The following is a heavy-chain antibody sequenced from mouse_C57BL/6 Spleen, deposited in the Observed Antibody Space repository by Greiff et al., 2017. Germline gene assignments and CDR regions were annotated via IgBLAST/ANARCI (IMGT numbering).Heavy chain of an antibody. V-gene: IGHV1-55*01. Sequence: LHQPGAELVKPGASVKMSCKASGYTFTSYWITWVKQRPGQGLEWIGDIYPGSGSTNYNEKFKSKATLTVDTSSSTAYTQLSSLTSEDAEVYYCARRGTAQGFDYWGQGTTLTVSS. D-gene: IGHD3-1*01. CDR3: ARRGTAQGFDY. CDR2: IYPGSGST. J-gene: IGHJ2*01. CDR1: GYTFTSYW.